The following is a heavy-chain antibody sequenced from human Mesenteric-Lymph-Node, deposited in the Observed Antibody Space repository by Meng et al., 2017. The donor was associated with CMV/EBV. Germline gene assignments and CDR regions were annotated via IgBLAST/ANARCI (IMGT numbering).Heavy chain of an antibody. Sequence: GESLKISCAASGFTFSSFWMSWVRQSPGKGLERVANINVDGSETYYVDSVKGRFTISRDNAENSVYLQLNSLRAEDTAFYYCARRAGGITRTYFDNWGQGTLVTVSS. J-gene: IGHJ4*02. CDR1: GFTFSSFW. D-gene: IGHD1-20*01. V-gene: IGHV3-7*01. CDR2: INVDGSET. CDR3: ARRAGGITRTYFDN.